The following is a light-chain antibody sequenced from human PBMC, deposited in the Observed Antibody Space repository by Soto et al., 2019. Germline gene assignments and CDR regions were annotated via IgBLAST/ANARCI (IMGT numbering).Light chain of an antibody. V-gene: IGKV1-39*01. CDR2: GAS. Sequence: DIQMTQSPSSLSASVGDRVAITCRASQSINRNLNWYQLKPGKAPNLLIYGASSLQSGVPSRFSGSGSGTYFTLTISSLQPEDFGVYYCQQAHNLPVTFGGGTKVEIK. CDR3: QQAHNLPVT. J-gene: IGKJ4*01. CDR1: QSINRN.